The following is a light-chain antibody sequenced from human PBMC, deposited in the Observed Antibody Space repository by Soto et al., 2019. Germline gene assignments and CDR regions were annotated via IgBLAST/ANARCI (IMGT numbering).Light chain of an antibody. J-gene: IGLJ1*01. CDR3: TSFTSRFTYV. Sequence: QXALTQPASVSGSPGQSIAISCTGTRSDVGAYNYVSWYQQHPGKDPKLMISEVTNRPSGVSDRFSGSKSGNTASLTIYGLQAEDDADYYCTSFTSRFTYVSGTGTTVTVL. CDR2: EVT. CDR1: RSDVGAYNY. V-gene: IGLV2-14*01.